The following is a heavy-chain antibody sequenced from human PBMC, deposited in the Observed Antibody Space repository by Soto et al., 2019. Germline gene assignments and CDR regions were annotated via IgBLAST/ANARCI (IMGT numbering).Heavy chain of an antibody. Sequence: ASVKVSCKASGYTFTGYYMHWVRQAPVQGLEWMGWINPNSGGTNYAQKFQGWVTMTRDTSISTAYMELSRLRSDDTAVYYCARDTSSSGWYGYGMDVWGQGTTVTVSS. CDR3: ARDTSSSGWYGYGMDV. D-gene: IGHD6-19*01. CDR1: GYTFTGYY. J-gene: IGHJ6*02. CDR2: INPNSGGT. V-gene: IGHV1-2*04.